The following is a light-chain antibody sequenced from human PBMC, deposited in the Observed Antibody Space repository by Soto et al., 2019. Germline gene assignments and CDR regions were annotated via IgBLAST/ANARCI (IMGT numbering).Light chain of an antibody. CDR1: QCVTSSY. J-gene: IGKJ1*01. V-gene: IGKV3-20*01. CDR3: QQYSSSSWT. Sequence: EIVLTQSPGTLSLSPGERATLSCRASQCVTSSYLAWYQQKPGQAPRLLIYGASSRATGIPDRFSGSGSGTDFTLTIGRLEPEDFAVYYCQQYSSSSWTFGQGTKVEIK. CDR2: GAS.